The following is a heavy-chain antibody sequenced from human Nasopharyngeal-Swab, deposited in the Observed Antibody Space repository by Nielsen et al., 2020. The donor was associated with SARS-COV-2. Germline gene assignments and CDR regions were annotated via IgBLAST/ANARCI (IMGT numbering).Heavy chain of an antibody. CDR2: IYFGGNS. V-gene: IGHV4-30-2*01. Sequence: WIRQPPGKALECIASIYFGGNSYYTRSFKSRATISLDRSNNQFSLKMTSVTAADTAVYYCARVSGYSTDWYLDTWGQGTLVTVSS. CDR3: ARVSGYSTDWYLDT. D-gene: IGHD6-13*01. J-gene: IGHJ4*02.